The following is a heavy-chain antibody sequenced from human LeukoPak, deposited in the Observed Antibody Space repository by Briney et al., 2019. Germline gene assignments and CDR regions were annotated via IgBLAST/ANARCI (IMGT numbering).Heavy chain of an antibody. Sequence: SVKVSCKASGGTFSSYAISWVRQAPGQGLEWMGRIIPILGIANYAQKFQGRVTITADKSTSTAYMELSSLRSEDTAVYYCAREGCGYGSGGSCFFGSIDYWGQGTLVTVSS. J-gene: IGHJ4*02. CDR1: GGTFSSYA. CDR2: IIPILGIA. CDR3: AREGCGYGSGGSCFFGSIDY. D-gene: IGHD2-15*01. V-gene: IGHV1-69*04.